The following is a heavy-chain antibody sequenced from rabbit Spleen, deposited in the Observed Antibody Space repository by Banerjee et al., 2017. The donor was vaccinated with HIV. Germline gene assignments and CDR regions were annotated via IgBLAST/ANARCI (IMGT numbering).Heavy chain of an antibody. CDR2: IDPIFGAI. V-gene: IGHV1S47*01. J-gene: IGHJ3*01. CDR3: VRDVGSSGWGSRLDL. D-gene: IGHD4-1*01. Sequence: QLVESGGGLVQPGGSLKLSCKASGLDDSGYGVSWVRQAPGKGLEWIGYIDPIFGAIYYANCVNGRFTISSHNAQNTVDLQLNSLTAADTATYFCVRDVGSSGWGSRLDLWGPGTLVTVS. CDR1: GLDDSGYG.